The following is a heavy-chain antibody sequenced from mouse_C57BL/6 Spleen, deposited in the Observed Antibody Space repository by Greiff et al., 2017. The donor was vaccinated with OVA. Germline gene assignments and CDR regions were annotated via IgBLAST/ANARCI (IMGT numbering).Heavy chain of an antibody. CDR1: GFNIKDDY. D-gene: IGHD2-4*01. V-gene: IGHV14-4*01. J-gene: IGHJ3*01. Sequence: VQLQQSGAELVRPGASVKLSCTASGFNIKDDYMHWVKQRPEQGLEWIGWIDPENGDTEYASKFQGKATITADTSSNTAYLQLSSLTSEDTAVYYCTTYDYAGAYWGQGTLVTVSA. CDR3: TTYDYAGAY. CDR2: IDPENGDT.